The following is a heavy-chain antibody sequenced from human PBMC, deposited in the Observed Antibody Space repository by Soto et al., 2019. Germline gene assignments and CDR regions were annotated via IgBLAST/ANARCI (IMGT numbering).Heavy chain of an antibody. V-gene: IGHV3-30*03. CDR1: GFTLSSYG. J-gene: IGHJ6*02. CDR3: ARDPRARGYCSSTSCYHLYGLDV. Sequence: PGRPLSLSSAASGFTLSSYGMHWVRHAPGKGLEWVAVISYDGSNKYYADSVKGRFTISRDTSKNTVYLEMHRLTVDDTAVYFCARDPRARGYCSSTSCYHLYGLDVWGQGTTVTVSS. CDR2: ISYDGSNK. D-gene: IGHD2-2*01.